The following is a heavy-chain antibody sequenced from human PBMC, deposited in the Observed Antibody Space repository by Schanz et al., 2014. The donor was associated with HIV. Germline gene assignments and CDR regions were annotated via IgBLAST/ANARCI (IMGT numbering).Heavy chain of an antibody. CDR2: IGYDGSNK. CDR3: ARDQGTTWASGGNWFDP. Sequence: VQLLESGGGLVQPGGSLRLSCGASGFIFSSYGMSWVRQAPGKGLEWVAIIGYDGSNKYYADSVKGRFTVSRDNSKNTNTLYLQMNSLRAEDTAVHYCARDQGTTWASGGNWFDPWGQGTLVTVSS. V-gene: IGHV3-33*08. D-gene: IGHD3-10*01. CDR1: GFIFSSYG. J-gene: IGHJ5*02.